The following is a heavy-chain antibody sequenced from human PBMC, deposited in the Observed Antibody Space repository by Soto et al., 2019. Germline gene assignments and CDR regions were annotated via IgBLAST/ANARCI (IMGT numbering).Heavy chain of an antibody. CDR1: GGSISSSSYY. Sequence: QLQLQESGPGLVKPSETLSLTCTVSGGSISSSSYYWGWIRQPPGKGLEWIGSIYYSGSTYYNPSLKSRVNISVDTSKNQFSLKLSSVTAADTAVYYCARHELGYCSGGSCYSGHYFDYWGQGTLVTVSS. J-gene: IGHJ4*02. CDR3: ARHELGYCSGGSCYSGHYFDY. CDR2: IYYSGST. D-gene: IGHD2-15*01. V-gene: IGHV4-39*01.